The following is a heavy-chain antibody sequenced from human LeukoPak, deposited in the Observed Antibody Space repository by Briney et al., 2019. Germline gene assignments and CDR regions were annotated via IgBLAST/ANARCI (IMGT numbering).Heavy chain of an antibody. V-gene: IGHV4-39*02. CDR1: GGSISSSSYY. CDR2: IYYSGST. J-gene: IGHJ2*01. D-gene: IGHD6-13*01. CDR3: AREGRYSSSWIWYFDL. Sequence: KPSETLSLTCTVSGGSISSSSYYWGWIRQPPGKGLEWIGSIYYSGSTYYNPSLKSRVTISVDTSKNQFSLKLSSVTAADTAVYYCAREGRYSSSWIWYFDLWGRGTLVTVSS.